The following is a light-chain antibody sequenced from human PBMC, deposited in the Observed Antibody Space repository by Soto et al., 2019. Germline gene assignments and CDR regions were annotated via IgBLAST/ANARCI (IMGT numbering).Light chain of an antibody. CDR3: QQANSFPYT. CDR2: GAS. J-gene: IGKJ2*01. CDR1: QGINRW. V-gene: IGKV1-12*02. Sequence: DIQMTQSPSSVSASLGDRVTITCRASQGINRWLAWYQQKPGKAPKVLIHGASSLQSGVPSRFSGSGSGKDFTLTLSSLQPEDFATYFCQQANSFPYTFGQGTKLEIK.